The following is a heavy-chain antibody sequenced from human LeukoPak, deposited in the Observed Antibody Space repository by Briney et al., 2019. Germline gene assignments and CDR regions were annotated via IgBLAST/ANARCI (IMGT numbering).Heavy chain of an antibody. CDR1: GFTFSSYG. J-gene: IGHJ4*02. D-gene: IGHD1-26*01. Sequence: PGRSLRLSCAASGFTFSSYGMHWVRQAPGKGLEWVAVISYDGSNKYYADSVKGRFTIYRDDSKSTLYLQMNSLRAEDTAVYYCANLLVGVPDYWGQGTLVTASS. CDR3: ANLLVGVPDY. CDR2: ISYDGSNK. V-gene: IGHV3-30*18.